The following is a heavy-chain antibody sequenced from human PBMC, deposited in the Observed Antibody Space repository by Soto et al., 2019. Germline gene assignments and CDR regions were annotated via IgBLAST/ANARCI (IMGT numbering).Heavy chain of an antibody. D-gene: IGHD5-18*01. CDR1: GGYFGVYG. CDR2: INHSGST. V-gene: IGHV4-34*01. CDR3: AGEHRGYTLTHF. J-gene: IGHJ6*02. Sequence: LSLRCGVEGGYFGVYGWSWIRQNPGKGLEWIGEINHSGSTNYNPSLKSRVTISVDTSKNQFSLKLSSVTAADTSVYYCAGEHRGYTLTHFWVHGTTVIGS.